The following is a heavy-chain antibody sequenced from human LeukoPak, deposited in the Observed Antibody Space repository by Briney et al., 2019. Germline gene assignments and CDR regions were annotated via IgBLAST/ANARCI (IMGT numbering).Heavy chain of an antibody. D-gene: IGHD3-10*01. CDR2: ISGSGYNT. J-gene: IGHJ4*02. CDR1: GFAFSSYA. V-gene: IGHV3-23*01. Sequence: GGSLRLSCAASGFAFSSYAMSCVRQAPGKGLEWVATISGSGYNTYYADSVKGRFTISRDNSANTLFLQMSSLRAEDTAFYYWRKHVWSYFIYCVDSWGQGTLVTVSS. CDR3: RKHVWSYFIYCVDS.